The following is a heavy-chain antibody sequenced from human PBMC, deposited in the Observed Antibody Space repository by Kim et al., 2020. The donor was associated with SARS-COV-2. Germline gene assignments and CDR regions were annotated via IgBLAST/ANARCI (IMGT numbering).Heavy chain of an antibody. V-gene: IGHV4-39*01. D-gene: IGHD2-8*02. CDR2: IYYTGTT. Sequence: SETLSLTCTVSGGSISSSDYYWGWIRQPPGKGLEWIGSIYYTGTTYYNPSLKSRVTISVDTSKNQFSLKLSSVTDVTVYYCARHGCTGGVCYFDPWGQGTLVTVSS. CDR1: GGSISSSDYY. J-gene: IGHJ5*02. CDR3: ARHGCTGGVCYFDP.